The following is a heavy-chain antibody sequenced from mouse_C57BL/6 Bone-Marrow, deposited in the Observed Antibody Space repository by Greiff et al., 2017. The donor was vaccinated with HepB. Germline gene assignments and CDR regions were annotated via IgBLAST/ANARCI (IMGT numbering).Heavy chain of an antibody. CDR1: GYAFSSSW. CDR3: ARRGNYGSSYEY. D-gene: IGHD1-1*01. CDR2: IYPGDGDT. Sequence: VQLQQPGAELVKPGASVKISCKASGYAFSSSWMNWVKQRPGKGLEWIGRIYPGDGDTNYNGKFKGKATLTADKSSSTAYMQLSSLTSEDSAVYFCARRGNYGSSYEYWGQGTTLTVSS. V-gene: IGHV1-82*01. J-gene: IGHJ2*01.